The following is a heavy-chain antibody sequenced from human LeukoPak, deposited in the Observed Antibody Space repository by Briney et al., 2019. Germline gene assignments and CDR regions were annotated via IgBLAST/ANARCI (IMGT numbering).Heavy chain of an antibody. Sequence: SETLSLTCTVSGGSICSYYWSWIRQPAGKGLEWIGRIYPSGSTNYNPSLKSRLTMSVDTSKNQFSLKLSSVTAADTAVYYCARLAIGAAGTEGAFDIWGQGTMVTVSS. CDR1: GGSICSYY. V-gene: IGHV4-4*07. CDR3: ARLAIGAAGTEGAFDI. D-gene: IGHD6-13*01. J-gene: IGHJ3*02. CDR2: IYPSGST.